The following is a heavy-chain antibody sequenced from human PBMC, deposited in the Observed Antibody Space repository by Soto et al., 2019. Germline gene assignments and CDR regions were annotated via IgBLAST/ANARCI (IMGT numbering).Heavy chain of an antibody. D-gene: IGHD5-12*01. J-gene: IGHJ4*02. Sequence: PSLPMPVTCAVYGGNIVDHCWSWISKPTGKGLEWIGEINHSGSTNYNPSLKSRVTISVDTSKNQFSLKLSSVTAADTAVYYCARDNQYSGYDFVSRFDYWGQGALVTVSS. CDR2: INHSGST. CDR1: GGNIVDHC. V-gene: IGHV4-34*01. CDR3: ARDNQYSGYDFVSRFDY.